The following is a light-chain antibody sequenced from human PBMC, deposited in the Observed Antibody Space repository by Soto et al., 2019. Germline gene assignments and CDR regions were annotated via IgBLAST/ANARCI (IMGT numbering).Light chain of an antibody. CDR3: AAWDDGLRGLL. CDR2: RSD. J-gene: IGLJ3*02. CDR1: DSNIGNNF. Sequence: QSVLTQPPSASGTPGQRVTISCSGSDSNIGNNFVSWYQHLPGTAPKLLIYRSDQRPSGVPDRFSASKSDTSASLAINGLGSEDEADYDCAAWDDGLRGLLFGGGTKLTVL. V-gene: IGLV1-47*01.